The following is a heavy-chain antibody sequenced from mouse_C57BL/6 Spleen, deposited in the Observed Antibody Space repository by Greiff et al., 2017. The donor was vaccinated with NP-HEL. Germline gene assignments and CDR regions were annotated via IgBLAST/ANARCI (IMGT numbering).Heavy chain of an antibody. J-gene: IGHJ1*03. CDR3: ARDRDYGSSPHWYFEV. CDR1: GFTFTDYY. CDR2: IRNKANGYTT. Sequence: EVKLVESGGGLVQPGGSLSLSCAASGFTFTDYYMSWVRQPPGKALEWLGFIRNKANGYTTEYSASVTGRFTISRDTSPSILYLQMNALRAEDSATYYGARDRDYGSSPHWYFEVWGTGTTVTVSS. V-gene: IGHV7-3*01. D-gene: IGHD1-1*01.